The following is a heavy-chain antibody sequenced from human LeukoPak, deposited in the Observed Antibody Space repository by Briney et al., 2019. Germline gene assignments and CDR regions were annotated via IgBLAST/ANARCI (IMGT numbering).Heavy chain of an antibody. CDR1: GFSFSTQR. J-gene: IGHJ4*02. D-gene: IGHD6-19*01. V-gene: IGHV3-23*01. CDR2: ISGRDGNT. Sequence: GGSLRLSCAASGFSFSTQRMHWVRQAPGKGLEWVSGISGRDGNTYYADSVKGRFTISRDNSKNTLYLQMISLRVEDTAIYYCAKDRIVMSGFFDYWGQGTLVTVSS. CDR3: AKDRIVMSGFFDY.